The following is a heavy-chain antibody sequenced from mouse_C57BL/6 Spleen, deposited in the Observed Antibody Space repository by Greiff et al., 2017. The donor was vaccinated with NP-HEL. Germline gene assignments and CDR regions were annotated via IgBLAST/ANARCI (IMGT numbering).Heavy chain of an antibody. V-gene: IGHV1-69*01. CDR1: GYTFTSYW. J-gene: IGHJ4*01. CDR3: ARTTVVAYYAMDY. Sequence: VQLQQPGAELVMPGASVKLSCKASGYTFTSYWMHWVKQRPGQGLEWIGEIDPSDSYTNYNQKFKGKSTLTVDKSSSTAYMQLSSLTSEDSAVYYCARTTVVAYYAMDYWGQGTSVTVSS. D-gene: IGHD1-1*01. CDR2: IDPSDSYT.